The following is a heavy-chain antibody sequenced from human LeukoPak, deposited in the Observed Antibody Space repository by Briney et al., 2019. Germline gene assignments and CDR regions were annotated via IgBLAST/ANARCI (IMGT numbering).Heavy chain of an antibody. D-gene: IGHD3-16*02. CDR1: GGSISSSSYY. CDR3: ARSLRLGELSPTLGY. Sequence: SETLSLTCTVSGGSISSSSYYWGWIRQPPGKGLEWIGSIYYSGSTYYNPSLKSRVTISVDTSKNQFSLKLSSVTAADTAVYYCARSLRLGELSPTLGYWGQGTLVTVSS. CDR2: IYYSGST. J-gene: IGHJ4*02. V-gene: IGHV4-39*01.